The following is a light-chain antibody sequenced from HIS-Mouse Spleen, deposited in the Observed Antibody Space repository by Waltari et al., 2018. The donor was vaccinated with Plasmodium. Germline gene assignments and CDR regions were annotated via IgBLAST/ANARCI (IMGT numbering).Light chain of an antibody. J-gene: IGLJ2*01. V-gene: IGLV3-25*03. CDR1: ALPKQY. CDR3: QSADSSGTYRV. Sequence: SYELTQPPSVSVSPGQTARITCSGDALPKQYAYCYQQKPGQAPVLVIYKDSERPTGIPARFSGSSSGTTVTLTISGVQAEDEADYYCQSADSSGTYRVFGGGTKLTVL. CDR2: KDS.